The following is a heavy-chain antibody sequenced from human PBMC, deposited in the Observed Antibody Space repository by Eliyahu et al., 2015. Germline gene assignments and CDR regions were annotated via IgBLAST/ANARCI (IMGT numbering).Heavy chain of an antibody. D-gene: IGHD3-16*02. Sequence: EVQLVESGGGLVKPGGSLRLSCAASGFXFSXXTMNWVRQAPGKGLGWVSSITSSSTYIYYADSVKGRFTISRDNAKNSLYLQMNSLRAEDTAVYYCTRGAAYIWESYRYIWFDPWGQGTLVTVSS. CDR2: ITSSSTYI. V-gene: IGHV3-21*01. CDR1: GFXFSXXT. CDR3: TRGAAYIWESYRYIWFDP. J-gene: IGHJ5*02.